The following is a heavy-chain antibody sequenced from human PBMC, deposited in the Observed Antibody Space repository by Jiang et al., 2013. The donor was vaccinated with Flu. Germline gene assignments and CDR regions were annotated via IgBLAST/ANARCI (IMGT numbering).Heavy chain of an antibody. Sequence: LTCTFSGFSLSTSGMCVSWIRQPPGRALEWLARIDWDGDEYYNTSLRTRLTISKDTSKNLVVLRMTNMDPMDTVTYYCARIRRGGLLRKWFDPWGQGTLVTVSS. V-gene: IGHV2-70*11. D-gene: IGHD1-26*01. J-gene: IGHJ5*02. CDR3: ARIRRGGLLRKWFDP. CDR1: GFSLSTSGMC. CDR2: IDWDGDE.